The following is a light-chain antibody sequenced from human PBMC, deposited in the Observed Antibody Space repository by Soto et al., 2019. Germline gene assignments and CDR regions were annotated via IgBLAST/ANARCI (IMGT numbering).Light chain of an antibody. CDR2: GAS. V-gene: IGKV3-20*01. Sequence: EIVLTQSPGTLSLSPGERATLSCRASQGVSSGFLAWYQHKPGQAPRLLIYGASSRATGIPDRFSGSGSGTDFTLTISGLEPEDFAVYYCQQYTRSSVTFGQGTKVEIK. CDR3: QQYTRSSVT. CDR1: QGVSSGF. J-gene: IGKJ1*01.